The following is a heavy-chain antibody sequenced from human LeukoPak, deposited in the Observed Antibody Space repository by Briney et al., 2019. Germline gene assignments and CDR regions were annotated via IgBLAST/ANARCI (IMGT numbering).Heavy chain of an antibody. Sequence: ASVKVSCKSSGYTFTGYYMHWVRQAPGQGLEWMGWINPNSGGTNYAQKFQGRVTMTRDTSISTAYMELSRLRSDDTAVYYCARGRSHLVVVAAPFDYWGQGTLVTVSS. CDR3: ARGRSHLVVVAAPFDY. J-gene: IGHJ4*02. D-gene: IGHD2-15*01. V-gene: IGHV1-2*02. CDR1: GYTFTGYY. CDR2: INPNSGGT.